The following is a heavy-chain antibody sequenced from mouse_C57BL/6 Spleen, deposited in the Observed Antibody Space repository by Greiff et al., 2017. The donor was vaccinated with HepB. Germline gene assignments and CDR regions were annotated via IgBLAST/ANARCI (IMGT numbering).Heavy chain of an antibody. CDR3: ARNDYEYWYFDV. CDR1: GYAFTNYL. J-gene: IGHJ1*03. CDR2: INPGSGGT. D-gene: IGHD2-4*01. Sequence: VQLQHSGAELVRPGTSVKVSCKASGYAFTNYLIEWVKQRPGQGLEWIGVINPGSGGTNYNEKFKGKATLTADKSSSTAYMQLSSLTSEDSAVYFCARNDYEYWYFDVWGTGTTVTVSS. V-gene: IGHV1-54*01.